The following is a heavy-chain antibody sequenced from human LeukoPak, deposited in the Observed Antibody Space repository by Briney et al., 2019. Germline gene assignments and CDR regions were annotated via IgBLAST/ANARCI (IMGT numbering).Heavy chain of an antibody. V-gene: IGHV3-7*03. CDR2: INQDGTEK. J-gene: IGHJ4*02. CDR3: ARDSRRDGYNWGFDY. CDR1: GFTFSSYW. D-gene: IGHD5-24*01. Sequence: GGSLRLSCAASGFTFSSYWMSWVRQAPGEGLEWVAKINQDGTEKAYVDSVRGRFTISRDNAKNSLFLQMNSLRAEDTAVYYCARDSRRDGYNWGFDYWGQGTLVTVSS.